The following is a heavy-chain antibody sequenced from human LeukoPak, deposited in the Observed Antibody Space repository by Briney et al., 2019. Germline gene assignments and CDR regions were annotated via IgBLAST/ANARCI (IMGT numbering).Heavy chain of an antibody. Sequence: GGSLRLSCAASGFTFSSYGMNWVRQAPGKGLEWVSYISSSGSTIYYADSVKGRFTISRDNAKNSLYLQMNSLRAEDTAVYYCASEGRLLSAFDIWGQGTMVTVSS. CDR2: ISSSGSTI. CDR3: ASEGRLLSAFDI. V-gene: IGHV3-48*03. D-gene: IGHD2/OR15-2a*01. CDR1: GFTFSSYG. J-gene: IGHJ3*02.